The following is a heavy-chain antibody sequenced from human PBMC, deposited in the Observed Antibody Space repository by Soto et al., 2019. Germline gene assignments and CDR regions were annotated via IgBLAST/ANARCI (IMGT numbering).Heavy chain of an antibody. D-gene: IGHD2-2*01. CDR1: GGSISSGGYY. CDR3: ARDQEVVVPAAMLAYYYYYGMDV. J-gene: IGHJ6*02. CDR2: IYYSGST. V-gene: IGHV4-31*03. Sequence: QVQLQESGPGLVKPSQTLSLTCTVSGGSISSGGYYWSWIRQHPGEGLEWIGYIYYSGSTYYNPSLKSRVTISVDTSKNQFSLKLSSVTAADTAVYYCARDQEVVVPAAMLAYYYYYGMDVWGQGTTVTVSS.